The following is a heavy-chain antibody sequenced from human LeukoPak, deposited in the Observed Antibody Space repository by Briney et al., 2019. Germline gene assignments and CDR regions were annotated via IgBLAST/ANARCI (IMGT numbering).Heavy chain of an antibody. Sequence: SETLSLTCTVSGGSISSYYWSWIRQPPGKGLEWIGYIYYSGSTNYNPSLKSRVTISVDTSKNQFSLKVNSVTAADTAVYYCVSHPYSSGWYVDYWGQGTLVTVSS. J-gene: IGHJ4*02. CDR2: IYYSGST. CDR3: VSHPYSSGWYVDY. V-gene: IGHV4-59*12. CDR1: GGSISSYY. D-gene: IGHD6-19*01.